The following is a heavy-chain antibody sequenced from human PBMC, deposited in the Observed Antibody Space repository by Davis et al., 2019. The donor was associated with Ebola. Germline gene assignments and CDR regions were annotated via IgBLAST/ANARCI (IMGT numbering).Heavy chain of an antibody. J-gene: IGHJ4*02. CDR2: ISFDGTNK. Sequence: GESLKISCAGSGFTFSDYAMHWVRQAPGKGLEWVAVISFDGTNKYYEDSVKGRLTVSRDNSKNTLSLQLNSLRAEDTAVYYCARGGTNYYTGDFFDYWGQGTLVTVSS. CDR1: GFTFSDYA. D-gene: IGHD3-22*01. CDR3: ARGGTNYYTGDFFDY. V-gene: IGHV3-30-3*01.